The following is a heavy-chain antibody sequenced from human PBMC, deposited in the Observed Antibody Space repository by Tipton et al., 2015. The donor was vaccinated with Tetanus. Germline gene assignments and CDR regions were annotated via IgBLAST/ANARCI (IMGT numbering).Heavy chain of an antibody. D-gene: IGHD6-19*01. J-gene: IGHJ4*02. CDR1: GFTFNSYA. CDR2: IWYDGNNK. CDR3: ARDVLYRSSAHPPAFDH. V-gene: IGHV3-33*01. Sequence: RSLRLSCAASGFTFNSYAMHWVRHIPGKGLEWVAVIWYDGNNKYYAESLKGRFTISRDNSKNTMYLQMNNLRADDTALYYCARDVLYRSSAHPPAFDHWGQGTLVTVSS.